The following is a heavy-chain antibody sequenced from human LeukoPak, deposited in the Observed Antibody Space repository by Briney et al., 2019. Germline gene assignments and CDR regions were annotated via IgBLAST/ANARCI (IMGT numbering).Heavy chain of an antibody. CDR1: GFTFSSYG. D-gene: IGHD1-26*01. CDR2: ISGSGDST. Sequence: GRSLRLSCAASGFTFSSYGMHWVRQAPGRGLEWVSTISGSGDSTYYADSVKGRFTIFRDKSKNTLYLQMNSLRAADTAVYYCAKEGLVNFYYFDYWGQGTLVTVSS. J-gene: IGHJ4*02. V-gene: IGHV3-23*01. CDR3: AKEGLVNFYYFDY.